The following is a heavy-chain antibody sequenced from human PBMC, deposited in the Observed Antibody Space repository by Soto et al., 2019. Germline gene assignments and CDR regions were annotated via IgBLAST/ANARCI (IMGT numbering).Heavy chain of an antibody. D-gene: IGHD6-19*01. Sequence: SQTLSLTCAISVDSVSGNSAAWNWIRQSPSRGLEWLGRTYYRSKWYNDYAVSVKSRITVTPDTSKNQFSLHLNSVTPEDTAVYYCAREVEYSASSDSYFDYWGPGALVTVSS. J-gene: IGHJ4*02. CDR3: AREVEYSASSDSYFDY. CDR2: TYYRSKWYN. V-gene: IGHV6-1*01. CDR1: VDSVSGNSAA.